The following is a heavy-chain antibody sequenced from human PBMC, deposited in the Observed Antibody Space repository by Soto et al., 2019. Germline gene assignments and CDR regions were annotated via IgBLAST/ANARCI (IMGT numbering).Heavy chain of an antibody. D-gene: IGHD2-15*01. J-gene: IGHJ1*01. CDR3: ASSEGYCSGGSCYPDYFQH. CDR2: IYYSGST. CDR1: GGSISSYY. V-gene: IGHV4-59*08. Sequence: SETLSLTCTVSGGSISSYYWSWIRQPPGKGLEWIGNIYYSGSTNYNPSLKSRVTISVDTSKNQFSLKLSSVTAADTAVYYCASSEGYCSGGSCYPDYFQHWGQGTLVTVSS.